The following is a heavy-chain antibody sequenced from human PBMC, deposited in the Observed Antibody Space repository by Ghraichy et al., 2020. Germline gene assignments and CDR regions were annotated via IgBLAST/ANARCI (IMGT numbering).Heavy chain of an antibody. J-gene: IGHJ4*02. Sequence: GGSLRLSCAASGFTFSSYAMHWVRQAPGKGLEWVAVISYDGSNKYYADSVKGRFTISRDNSKNTLYLQMNSLRAEDTAVYYCASSYDSSGYTFFDYWGQGTLVTVSS. CDR2: ISYDGSNK. CDR3: ASSYDSSGYTFFDY. V-gene: IGHV3-30*04. CDR1: GFTFSSYA. D-gene: IGHD3-22*01.